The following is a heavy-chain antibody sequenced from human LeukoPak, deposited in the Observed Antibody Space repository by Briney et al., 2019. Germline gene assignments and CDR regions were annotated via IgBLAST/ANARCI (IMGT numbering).Heavy chain of an antibody. J-gene: IGHJ6*02. CDR1: RFTFSSYA. D-gene: IGHD2-21*02. Sequence: GGSLRLSCAASRFTFSSYAMSWVRQAPGKGLEWVSAISGSGGRTYYTDSVKGRFTISRDNSKNTLSLQMNSLRDEDTATYYCAKEVYCGRDCYNPGYGVDVWGQGTTVTVSS. CDR3: AKEVYCGRDCYNPGYGVDV. CDR2: ISGSGGRT. V-gene: IGHV3-23*01.